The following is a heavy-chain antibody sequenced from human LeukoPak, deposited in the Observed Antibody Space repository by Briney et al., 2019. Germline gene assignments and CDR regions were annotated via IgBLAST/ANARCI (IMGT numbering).Heavy chain of an antibody. J-gene: IGHJ4*02. CDR2: IIPMFGTA. CDR1: GGTFSSYV. D-gene: IGHD6-19*01. V-gene: IGHV1-69*13. CDR3: ARGAYSSGSYYSDH. Sequence: ASVKVSCKASGGTFSSYVITWVRQAPGQGLEWMGGIIPMFGTADYAQKFQGRVTITADESTSTAYMQLSSLRSEDTAVYYCARGAYSSGSYYSDHWGQGTLVTVSS.